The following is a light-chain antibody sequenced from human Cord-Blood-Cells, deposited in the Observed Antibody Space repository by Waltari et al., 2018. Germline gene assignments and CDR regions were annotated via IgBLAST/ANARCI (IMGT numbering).Light chain of an antibody. Sequence: QSVLTQPPSVSGAPGQRVTISCTGSSSNIGAGYDVHWYQQLPGTAPKLLIYGNSSRPSGVPDRCSGSKSGTSASLAITGVQAEDEADYYCQSYDSSLSGSVFGGGTKLTVL. CDR1: SSNIGAGYD. J-gene: IGLJ3*02. CDR3: QSYDSSLSGSV. CDR2: GNS. V-gene: IGLV1-40*01.